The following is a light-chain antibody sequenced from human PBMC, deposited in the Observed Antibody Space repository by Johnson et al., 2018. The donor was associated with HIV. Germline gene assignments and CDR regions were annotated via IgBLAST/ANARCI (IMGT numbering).Light chain of an antibody. Sequence: QSVLTQPPSVSAAPGQKVTISCSGSSSKIGNKYVSWYQQFPGTAPKVLIYDNSKRPSGIPDRFSCSTSGTSATLVITGLQTGDEADYHCATWDSSLSVYVFGTGTKVTVL. J-gene: IGLJ1*01. CDR2: DNS. V-gene: IGLV1-51*01. CDR1: SSKIGNKY. CDR3: ATWDSSLSVYV.